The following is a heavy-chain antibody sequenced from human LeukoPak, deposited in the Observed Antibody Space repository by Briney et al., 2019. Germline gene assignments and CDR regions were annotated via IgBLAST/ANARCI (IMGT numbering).Heavy chain of an antibody. V-gene: IGHV4-39*01. CDR1: SFSSYG. CDR3: ARHSVIEDGYFQH. CDR2: IYYSGST. J-gene: IGHJ1*01. Sequence: SFSSYGMHWVRQPPGKGLEWIGSIYYSGSTYYNPSLKSRVTISVDTSKNQFSLKLSSVTAADTAVYYCARHSVIEDGYFQHWGQGTLVTVSS. D-gene: IGHD3-16*02.